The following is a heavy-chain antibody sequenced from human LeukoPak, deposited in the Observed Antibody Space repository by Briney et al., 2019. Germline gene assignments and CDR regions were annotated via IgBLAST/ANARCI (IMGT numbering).Heavy chain of an antibody. J-gene: IGHJ6*02. Sequence: GASVKVSCKASGYTFTSYGISWVRQAPGQGLEWMGWISAYNGNTNYAQKLQGRVTMTTDTSKSTAYMELRSLRSDDTAVYYCARPVLRYFGWLPSLDYGMDVWGQGTPVTVSS. CDR2: ISAYNGNT. D-gene: IGHD3-9*01. V-gene: IGHV1-18*01. CDR1: GYTFTSYG. CDR3: ARPVLRYFGWLPSLDYGMDV.